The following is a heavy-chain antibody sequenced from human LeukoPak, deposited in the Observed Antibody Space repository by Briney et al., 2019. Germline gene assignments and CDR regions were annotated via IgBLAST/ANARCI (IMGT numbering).Heavy chain of an antibody. J-gene: IGHJ6*03. CDR1: GFTFSNYN. D-gene: IGHD3/OR15-3a*01. CDR3: AREGGLGYMDV. CDR2: ISRSSNYI. Sequence: PGGSLRLSCAASGFTFSNYNINWVRQAPGKGLEWVSSISRSSNYIYYADSVKGRFTISRDNAKNSLYLQMNSLRAEDTAVYYCAREGGLGYMDVWGKGTTVTVSS. V-gene: IGHV3-21*01.